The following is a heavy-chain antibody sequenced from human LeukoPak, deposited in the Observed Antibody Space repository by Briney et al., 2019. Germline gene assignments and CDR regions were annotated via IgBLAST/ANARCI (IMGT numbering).Heavy chain of an antibody. Sequence: GGSLRLSCAASGFTFDDYAMHWVRQAPGKGLEWVSLISGDGGSTYYADSVKGRFTISRDNAKNSLYLQMNSLRAEDTAVYYCARDYPPGYWGQGTLVTVSS. CDR3: ARDYPPGY. CDR2: ISGDGGST. CDR1: GFTFDDYA. V-gene: IGHV3-43*02. J-gene: IGHJ4*02.